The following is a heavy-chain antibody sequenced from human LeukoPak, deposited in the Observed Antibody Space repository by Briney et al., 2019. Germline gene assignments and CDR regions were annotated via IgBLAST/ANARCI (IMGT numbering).Heavy chain of an antibody. Sequence: GGSLRLSCAASGFTVSSNYMSWVRQAPGKGLEWVSVIYSGGSTYYADSVKGRFTISRDNSKNTLYLQMNSLRAEDTAVYYCAREGHYYDSSGYQSLDYWGQGTLVTVSS. V-gene: IGHV3-66*01. CDR1: GFTVSSNY. CDR3: AREGHYYDSSGYQSLDY. CDR2: IYSGGST. J-gene: IGHJ4*02. D-gene: IGHD3-22*01.